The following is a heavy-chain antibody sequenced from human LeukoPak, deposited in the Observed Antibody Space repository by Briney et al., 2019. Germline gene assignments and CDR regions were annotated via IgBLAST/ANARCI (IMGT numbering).Heavy chain of an antibody. Sequence: GGSLRLSCAASGFTFSSYAMSWVRQAPGKGLEWVSAISGSGGSTYYADSVKDRFTISRDNSKNTLYLQMNSLRAEDTAVYYCAKDMGDYCYYGMDVWGQGTTVTVSS. J-gene: IGHJ6*02. CDR1: GFTFSSYA. V-gene: IGHV3-23*01. CDR3: AKDMGDYCYYGMDV. D-gene: IGHD3-10*01. CDR2: ISGSGGST.